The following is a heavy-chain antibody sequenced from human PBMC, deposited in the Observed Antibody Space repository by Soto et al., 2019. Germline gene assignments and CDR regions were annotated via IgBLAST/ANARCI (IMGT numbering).Heavy chain of an antibody. Sequence: GESLKISCKGSGYSFPSYWIGWVRQLPGKGVEWMGIIYPGDSDTRYSPSFQGQVTISVDKSINTVFLQWSSLKASDTAIYYCARRLGYCDTSSCYPFDYWGQGXPVTVYS. CDR1: GYSFPSYW. V-gene: IGHV5-51*01. D-gene: IGHD2-2*01. J-gene: IGHJ4*02. CDR2: IYPGDSDT. CDR3: ARRLGYCDTSSCYPFDY.